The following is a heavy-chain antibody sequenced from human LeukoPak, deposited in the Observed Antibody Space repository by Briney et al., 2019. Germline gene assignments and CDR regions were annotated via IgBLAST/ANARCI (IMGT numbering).Heavy chain of an antibody. CDR1: GYTFTDYY. D-gene: IGHD2-2*01. CDR3: ATLCSSTSCYSYGWFDP. CDR2: VDPEDGET. Sequence: ASVKVSCKVSGYTFTDYYMHWVQQAPGKGLEWMGLVDPEDGETIYAEKFQGRVTMTADTSTDTAYMELSSLRSEDTAVYYCATLCSSTSCYSYGWFDPWGQGTLVTVSS. V-gene: IGHV1-69-2*01. J-gene: IGHJ5*02.